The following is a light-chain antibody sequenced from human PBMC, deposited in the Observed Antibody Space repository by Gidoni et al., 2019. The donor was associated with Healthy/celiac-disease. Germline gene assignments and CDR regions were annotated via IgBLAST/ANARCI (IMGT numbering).Light chain of an antibody. CDR3: QSYDSSLSAVV. V-gene: IGLV1-40*01. CDR1: SSNIGAGYD. Sequence: QSVLTQPPSASGAPGQRVTISCTGSSSNIGAGYDVHWYQQLPGTAPKLLIYGNSNRPSGVPDRFSGSKSGTSASLAITGIQAEDEADYYCQSYDSSLSAVVFGGGTKLTVL. J-gene: IGLJ2*01. CDR2: GNS.